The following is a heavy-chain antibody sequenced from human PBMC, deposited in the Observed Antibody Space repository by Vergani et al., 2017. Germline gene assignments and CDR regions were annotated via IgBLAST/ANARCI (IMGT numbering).Heavy chain of an antibody. D-gene: IGHD5-18*01. CDR2: IYYSGST. Sequence: QVQLQESGPGLVKPSKTLSLTCTVSGGSISSGGYYWSWIRQHPGKGLEWIGYIYYSGSTYYNPSLKSRVTISVDTSKNQFSLKLSSVTAADTALYYCASFRTRGYSYADLRRAFDIWGQGTMVTVSS. CDR3: ASFRTRGYSYADLRRAFDI. J-gene: IGHJ3*02. CDR1: GGSISSGGYY. V-gene: IGHV4-31*03.